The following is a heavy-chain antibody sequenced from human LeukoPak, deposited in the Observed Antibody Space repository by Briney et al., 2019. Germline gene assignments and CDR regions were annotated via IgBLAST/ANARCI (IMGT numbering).Heavy chain of an antibody. CDR1: GGSFSGYY. CDR3: ARGLQYYYGSGHNFDY. Sequence: SETLSLTCAVYGGSFSGYYWSWIRQPPGKGLDWIGEINHSGSTNYNPSLKSRVTISVDTSKNQFSLKLSSVTAADTAVYYCARGLQYYYGSGHNFDYWGQGTLVTVFS. CDR2: INHSGST. V-gene: IGHV4-34*01. J-gene: IGHJ4*02. D-gene: IGHD3-10*01.